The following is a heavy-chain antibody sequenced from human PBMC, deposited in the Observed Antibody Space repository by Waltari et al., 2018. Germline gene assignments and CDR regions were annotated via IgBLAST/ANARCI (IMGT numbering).Heavy chain of an antibody. CDR3: ARSLMWGDYVFDY. Sequence: EVQLVESGGGLVQPGGSLRLSCAASGFTFSSYSMNWVRQAPGKGLEWVSYISSSSSTIYYADSVKGRFTISRDNAKNSLYLQMNSLRAEDTAVYYCARSLMWGDYVFDYWGQGTLVTVSS. CDR2: ISSSSSTI. J-gene: IGHJ4*02. CDR1: GFTFSSYS. D-gene: IGHD4-17*01. V-gene: IGHV3-48*01.